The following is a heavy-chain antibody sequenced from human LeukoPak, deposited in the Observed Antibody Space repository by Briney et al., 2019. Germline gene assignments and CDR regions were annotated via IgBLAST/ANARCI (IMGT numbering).Heavy chain of an antibody. J-gene: IGHJ4*02. Sequence: ASVKVSCKTSGYTFTSYGISWVRQAPGQGLEWMGWISAYNGNTNYAQKLQGRVTMTTDTSTRKAYMELRSLRSDDTAVYYCARTDSSTSCYMGGGSCYLPHWGQGTLVTVSS. V-gene: IGHV1-18*01. CDR2: ISAYNGNT. D-gene: IGHD2-2*01. CDR1: GYTFTSYG. CDR3: ARTDSSTSCYMGGGSCYLPH.